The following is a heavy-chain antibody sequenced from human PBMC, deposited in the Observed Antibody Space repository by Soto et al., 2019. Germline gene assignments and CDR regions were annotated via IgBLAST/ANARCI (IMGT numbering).Heavy chain of an antibody. CDR2: IHSGGAT. CDR3: ARLVVGATRWFDP. CDR1: GFTVSSNY. V-gene: IGHV3-53*04. D-gene: IGHD1-26*01. Sequence: EVQLVESGGGLVQPGASLRLSCAASGFTVSSNYMTWVRQAPGKGLEWVSIIHSGGATYYADSVKGRFTISRHQSENTLYLQMNTLTTEDTAVYYCARLVVGATRWFDPWGQGTLVTVSS. J-gene: IGHJ5*02.